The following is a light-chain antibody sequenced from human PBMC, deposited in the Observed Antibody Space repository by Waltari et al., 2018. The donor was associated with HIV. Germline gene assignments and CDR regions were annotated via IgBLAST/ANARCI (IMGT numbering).Light chain of an antibody. V-gene: IGKV1-5*03. Sequence: DIQMTQSPSTLSASLGDRVTITCRASQSISSWLAWYQQRPGKAPKLLIYKASSVESGVPSRFSGSGSGTEFTLTISSLQPDDFATYYCHHYNSYSGTFGQGTKVEIK. CDR1: QSISSW. CDR3: HHYNSYSGT. CDR2: KAS. J-gene: IGKJ1*01.